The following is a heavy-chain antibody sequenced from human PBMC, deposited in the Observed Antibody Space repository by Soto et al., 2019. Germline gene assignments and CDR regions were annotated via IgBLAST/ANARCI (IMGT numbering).Heavy chain of an antibody. CDR3: ARPLYTFPSSSSYFYMDV. D-gene: IGHD2-15*01. CDR2: ASYSGRT. J-gene: IGHJ6*03. V-gene: IGHV4-39*01. CDR1: GGSFSSGAFY. Sequence: QVQLRESGPGLVKPSETLSLTCTVSGGSFSSGAFYWGWIRQPPGKGLEWIGSASYSGRTFYTPSRSSLATISVDSSKHLFSLRLSSVTAADTAVYYCARPLYTFPSSSSYFYMDVWGRGTTVTVSS.